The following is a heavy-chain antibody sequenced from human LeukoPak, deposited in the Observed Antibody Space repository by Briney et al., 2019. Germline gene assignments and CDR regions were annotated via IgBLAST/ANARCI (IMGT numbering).Heavy chain of an antibody. D-gene: IGHD2-8*01. CDR1: GGSISSYY. CDR3: ARDFSFCTNGVCYGIFDY. CDR2: IDYSGST. V-gene: IGHV4-59*01. Sequence: ETLSLTCTVSGGSISSYYWSWIRQPPGKGLEWIGYIDYSGSTNYNPSLKSRVTISVDTSKNQFSLKLSSVTAADTAVYYCARDFSFCTNGVCYGIFDYWGQGTLVTVSS. J-gene: IGHJ4*02.